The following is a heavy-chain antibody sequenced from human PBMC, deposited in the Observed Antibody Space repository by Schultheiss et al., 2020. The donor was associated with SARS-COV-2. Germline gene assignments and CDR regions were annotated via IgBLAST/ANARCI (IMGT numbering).Heavy chain of an antibody. V-gene: IGHV4-59*08. CDR2: IYYSGST. CDR1: GDSVNIYY. CDR3: ARHRWFDP. J-gene: IGHJ5*02. Sequence: SETLSLTCTVSGDSVNIYYWSWIRQPPGKGLEWIGYIYYSGSTNYNPSLKSRVTISVDTSKNQFSLKLSSVTAADTAVYYCARHRWFDPWGQGTLVTVSS.